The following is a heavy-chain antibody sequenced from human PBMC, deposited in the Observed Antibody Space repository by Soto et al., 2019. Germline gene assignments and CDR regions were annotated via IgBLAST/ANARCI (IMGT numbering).Heavy chain of an antibody. D-gene: IGHD3-3*01. CDR2: ISVGNGNT. Sequence: GASVKVSCKASGYTFTNYAIHWVRQAPGQRLEWMGRISVGNGNTKYSQKFQDRVTITRDTTASTAYMELSSLRAEDTALYYCAKAGFWSGYYSLVDYWGQGTLVTVS. CDR3: AKAGFWSGYYSLVDY. J-gene: IGHJ4*02. V-gene: IGHV1-3*01. CDR1: GYTFTNYA.